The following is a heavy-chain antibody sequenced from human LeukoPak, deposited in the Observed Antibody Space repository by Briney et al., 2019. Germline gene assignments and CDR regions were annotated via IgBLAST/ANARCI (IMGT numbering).Heavy chain of an antibody. Sequence: PSETLSLTCTVSGGSISSYYWSWIRQPPGKGLEWIGYIYYSGSTNYNPSLKRRVTISVDTSKNQFSLKLSSVTAADTAVYYCARELPLSGENDGGYFDYWGQGTLVTVSS. V-gene: IGHV4-59*01. CDR1: GGSISSYY. CDR3: ARELPLSGENDGGYFDY. CDR2: IYYSGST. J-gene: IGHJ4*02. D-gene: IGHD7-27*01.